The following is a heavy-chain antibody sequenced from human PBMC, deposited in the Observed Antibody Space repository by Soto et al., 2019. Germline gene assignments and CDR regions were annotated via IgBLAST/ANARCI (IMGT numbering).Heavy chain of an antibody. Sequence: ASVKVSCKASGYIFTAYSMHWVRQAPGQGLEWLGWINPNSGDTIYAQKFQDRVTMTCDTSVSTAYLELSSLSSDDTALYYCAREASAVVSLDYWGQGTPVTVYS. CDR3: AREASAVVSLDY. D-gene: IGHD2-15*01. CDR1: GYIFTAYS. CDR2: INPNSGDT. J-gene: IGHJ4*02. V-gene: IGHV1-2*02.